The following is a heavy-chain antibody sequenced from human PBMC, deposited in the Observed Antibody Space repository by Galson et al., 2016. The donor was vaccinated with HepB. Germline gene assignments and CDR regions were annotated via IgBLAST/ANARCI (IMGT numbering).Heavy chain of an antibody. J-gene: IGHJ4*02. D-gene: IGHD1-26*01. Sequence: SLRLSCAASGFIFNSHAMNWVRQAPGKGLEWVAVISYDGSNEYYADSVKCRFTISRDNSKNTLYLHMNSLRAEDTAVYYCARDRRGGSNTLDYWGQGTLVTVSS. CDR3: ARDRRGGSNTLDY. CDR1: GFIFNSHA. CDR2: ISYDGSNE. V-gene: IGHV3-30-3*01.